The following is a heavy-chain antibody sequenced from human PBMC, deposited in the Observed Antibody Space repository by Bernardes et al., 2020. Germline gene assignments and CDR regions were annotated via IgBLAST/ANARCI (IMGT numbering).Heavy chain of an antibody. J-gene: IGHJ5*02. D-gene: IGHD2-2*01. CDR1: GGSFSGYY. Sequence: SETLSLTCAVYGGSFSGYYWSWIRKPPGKGLEWIGEINHSGSTNYNPSLKSRVTISVDTSKNQFSLKLSSVTAADTAVYYCARGRGADPIVVVPAATRGSWFDPWCQGTLVTVSS. CDR3: ARGRGADPIVVVPAATRGSWFDP. CDR2: INHSGST. V-gene: IGHV4-34*01.